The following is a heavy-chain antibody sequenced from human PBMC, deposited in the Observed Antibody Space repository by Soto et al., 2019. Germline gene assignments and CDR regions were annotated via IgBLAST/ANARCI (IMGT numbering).Heavy chain of an antibody. CDR3: TRENIENSDGLYDAFDI. D-gene: IGHD5-18*01. Sequence: ASVKVSCKTSGYTFTDYYTNWVRQAPGQGLEWMGWMNPKSGGAYFAQKFQGRVTLTRDTSIGTAYIEVNSLTSDDTAVYFCTRENIENSDGLYDAFDIWGQGTTVTVS. J-gene: IGHJ3*02. V-gene: IGHV1-2*02. CDR2: MNPKSGGA. CDR1: GYTFTDYY.